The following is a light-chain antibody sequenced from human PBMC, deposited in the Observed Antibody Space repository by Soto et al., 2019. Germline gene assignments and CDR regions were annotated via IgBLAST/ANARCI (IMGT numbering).Light chain of an antibody. V-gene: IGKV1-39*01. J-gene: IGKJ1*01. CDR2: AAS. Sequence: DIQMTQSPSSLSASAGDRVTITCRASQSISSYLNWYQQRPGKAPQLLIYAASSLQSGVPSRFSGSGSGTDFTLTISSLQPEDFATYYCQQSYSIPLTFGQGTKVEIK. CDR3: QQSYSIPLT. CDR1: QSISSY.